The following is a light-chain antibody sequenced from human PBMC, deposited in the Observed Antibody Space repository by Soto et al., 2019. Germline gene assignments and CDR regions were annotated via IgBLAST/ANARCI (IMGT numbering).Light chain of an antibody. Sequence: IVITQSPATLSVTPGERASPSCRASQSVSSNLAWYQQKPGQAPRVLIYAASTRATGIPDRFSGSGSGTEFTLTISSLHSEDFAVYYCQQYYDWPLTFGGGTKVDIK. CDR1: QSVSSN. CDR2: AAS. CDR3: QQYYDWPLT. V-gene: IGKV3-15*01. J-gene: IGKJ4*01.